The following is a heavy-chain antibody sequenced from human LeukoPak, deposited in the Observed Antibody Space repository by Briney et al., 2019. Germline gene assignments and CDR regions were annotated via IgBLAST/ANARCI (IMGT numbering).Heavy chain of an antibody. J-gene: IGHJ1*01. CDR2: IWYDGSNK. V-gene: IGHV3-33*01. D-gene: IGHD4-17*01. Sequence: GGSLRLSCAASGFTFSSYGMHWVRQAPGKGLEWVAVIWYDGSNKYYADSVKGRFTISRDNAKNSLYLQMNSLRAEDTAVYYCARGTVTTLLEYFQHWGQGTLVTVSS. CDR3: ARGTVTTLLEYFQH. CDR1: GFTFSSYG.